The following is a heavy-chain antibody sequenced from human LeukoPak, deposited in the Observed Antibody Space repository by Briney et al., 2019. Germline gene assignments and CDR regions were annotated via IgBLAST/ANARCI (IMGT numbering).Heavy chain of an antibody. CDR3: AKGGWYPDF. J-gene: IGHJ4*02. CDR1: GFTFSNFW. V-gene: IGHV3-7*01. D-gene: IGHD6-19*01. CDR2: IKQDGSEQ. Sequence: GGSLRLSWEASGFTFSNFWMSWVRKAPGKGLEWLAYIKQDGSEQFYVDSVKGRFTISRDNAKNSLDLQMNSLKAEDTAVYYCAKGGWYPDFWGQGSLVTVSS.